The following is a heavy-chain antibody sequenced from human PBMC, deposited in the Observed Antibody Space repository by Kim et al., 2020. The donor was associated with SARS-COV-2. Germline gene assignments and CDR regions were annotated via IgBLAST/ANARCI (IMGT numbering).Heavy chain of an antibody. D-gene: IGHD1-26*01. Sequence: GGSLRLSCAASGFTVSGTYMTWVRQAPGKGLEWVSIIYTGGGTYYADSVRGRFTISRDNSKNTLYLQMNSLRAEDTAIYFCASRSGSFRDLGDAFDIWGQGTMVTVSS. V-gene: IGHV3-53*01. CDR1: GFTVSGTY. CDR3: ASRSGSFRDLGDAFDI. CDR2: IYTGGGT. J-gene: IGHJ3*02.